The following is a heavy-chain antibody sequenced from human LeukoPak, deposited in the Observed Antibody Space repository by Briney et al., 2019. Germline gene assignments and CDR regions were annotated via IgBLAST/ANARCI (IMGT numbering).Heavy chain of an antibody. CDR2: ISYDGSNK. Sequence: GRSLRLSCAASGFTFSSYAMHWVRQAPGKGLEWVAVISYDGSNKYYADSVKGRFTISRDNSKNTLYLQMNSLRAEDTAVYYCARPRYYYDSSGYPNYWGQGTLVTVSS. CDR1: GFTFSSYA. J-gene: IGHJ4*02. V-gene: IGHV3-30-3*01. CDR3: ARPRYYYDSSGYPNY. D-gene: IGHD3-22*01.